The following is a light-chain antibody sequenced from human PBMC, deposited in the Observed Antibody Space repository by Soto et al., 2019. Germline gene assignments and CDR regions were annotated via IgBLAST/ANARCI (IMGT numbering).Light chain of an antibody. CDR1: NIGGKR. CDR3: QVWDSRNDNVV. V-gene: IGLV3-21*04. Sequence: SYELTQPPSVSVAPGKTAVISCGGNNIGGKRVHWYQQKPGQAPALVIYYDRDRPSGIPERFSGANSGNTATLTISRVEAGDEADYYCQVWDSRNDNVVFGGGTKLTVL. CDR2: YDR. J-gene: IGLJ2*01.